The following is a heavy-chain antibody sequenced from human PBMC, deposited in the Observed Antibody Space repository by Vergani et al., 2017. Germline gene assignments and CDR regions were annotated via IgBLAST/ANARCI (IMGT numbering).Heavy chain of an antibody. CDR2: INPSGGHT. CDR3: ARGDYGILTGYRY. Sequence: QVQVVQSGAEVKKSGASVKVSCKTSGYTFSNYYMHWVRQAPGRGLEWMGIINPSGGHTNYAQKFQGRVTMTRDTSPITVYMELSSLRSKDTAIYYCARGDYGILTGYRYWGQGTLVTVSA. D-gene: IGHD3-9*01. CDR1: GYTFSNYY. V-gene: IGHV1-46*03. J-gene: IGHJ4*02.